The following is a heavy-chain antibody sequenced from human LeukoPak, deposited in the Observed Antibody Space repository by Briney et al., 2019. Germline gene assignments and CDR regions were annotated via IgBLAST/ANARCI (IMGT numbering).Heavy chain of an antibody. V-gene: IGHV4-4*07. J-gene: IGHJ4*02. Sequence: PSETLSLTCTVSGGSISSHYWTWIRQPAEKGLEWIGRIHGSGSTNYNPSLESRATKSVDTSRNQFSLRLSSVTAADTAVYYCAKIPSGSYNQYEYWGQGTLVTVSS. CDR3: AKIPSGSYNQYEY. CDR2: IHGSGST. CDR1: GGSISSHY. D-gene: IGHD1-26*01.